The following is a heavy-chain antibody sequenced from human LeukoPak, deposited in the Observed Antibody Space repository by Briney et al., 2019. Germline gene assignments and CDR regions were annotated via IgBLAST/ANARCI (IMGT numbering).Heavy chain of an antibody. CDR3: ARDVVVVPTAGLDY. V-gene: IGHV4-39*07. J-gene: IGHJ4*02. CDR2: IYYSGST. D-gene: IGHD2-2*01. Sequence: SETLSLTCTVSGGSISGNNYYWDWIRQPPGKRLEWIGSIYYSGSTYYNPSLKSRVTISLDTSKNQFSLKLSSVTAADTAVYYCARDVVVVPTAGLDYWGQGTLVTVSS. CDR1: GGSISGNNYY.